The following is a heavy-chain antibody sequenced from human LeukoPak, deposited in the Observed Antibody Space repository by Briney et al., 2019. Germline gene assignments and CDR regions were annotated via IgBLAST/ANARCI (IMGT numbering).Heavy chain of an antibody. V-gene: IGHV4-59*01. Sequence: SETLSLTCTVSGGSISSYYWSWIRQPPGKGLEWIGYIYYSGSANHNPSLKSRVTISRDTSKNQFSLKLTSVTTADTAVYYCARAGGVKTAALDLDYWGQGTLVTVSS. D-gene: IGHD6-25*01. CDR2: IYYSGSA. CDR1: GGSISSYY. CDR3: ARAGGVKTAALDLDY. J-gene: IGHJ4*02.